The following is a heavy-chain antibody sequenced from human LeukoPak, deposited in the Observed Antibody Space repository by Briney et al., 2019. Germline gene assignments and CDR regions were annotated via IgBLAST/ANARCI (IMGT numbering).Heavy chain of an antibody. V-gene: IGHV3-53*01. Sequence: PGGSLRLSCAASGFTVSSNYMSWVRQAPGKGLEWVSIIYSGGGTYYADSVKGRFTISRDNSKSTLYLQLNSLRAEDTAVYYCAKRGGNGEFDYWGQGTLVTVSS. CDR3: AKRGGNGEFDY. CDR1: GFTVSSNY. CDR2: IYSGGGT. J-gene: IGHJ4*02. D-gene: IGHD3-16*01.